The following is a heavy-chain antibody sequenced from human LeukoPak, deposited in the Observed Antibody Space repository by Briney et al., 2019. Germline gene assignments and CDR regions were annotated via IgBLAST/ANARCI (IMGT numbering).Heavy chain of an antibody. Sequence: ASVKVSCKASGYTFTSYGINWVRQAPGQGLEWMGWISAYNGNTNYAQTLQGRVTMPTDTSTSTAYMELGSLRSDDTAVYYCARDDALVATGSFDYWGEGTLVTVSS. CDR1: GYTFTSYG. CDR2: ISAYNGNT. D-gene: IGHD5-12*01. J-gene: IGHJ4*02. V-gene: IGHV1-18*01. CDR3: ARDDALVATGSFDY.